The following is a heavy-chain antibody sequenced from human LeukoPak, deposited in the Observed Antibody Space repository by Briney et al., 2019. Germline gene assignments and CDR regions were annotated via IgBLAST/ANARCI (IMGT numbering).Heavy chain of an antibody. CDR3: ARDRSGYSYSQNFNM. Sequence: GGSLRLSCAASRFTFNTYGMHWVRQPPGKGLEWVAFIRYSGTNEYYADSVKGRFIISKDNSKNTLYVQMNNLTPEDTAVYYCARDRSGYSYSQNFNMWGQGTTVTVSP. CDR2: IRYSGTNE. D-gene: IGHD5-18*01. V-gene: IGHV3-30*02. CDR1: RFTFNTYG. J-gene: IGHJ3*02.